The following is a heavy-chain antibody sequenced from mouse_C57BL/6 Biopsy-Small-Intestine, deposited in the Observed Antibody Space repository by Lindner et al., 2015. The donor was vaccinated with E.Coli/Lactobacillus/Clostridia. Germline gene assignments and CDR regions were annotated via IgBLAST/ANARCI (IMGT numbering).Heavy chain of an antibody. CDR1: GYTFTTYG. D-gene: IGHD3-2*02. V-gene: IGHV1-81*01. CDR3: ARRGISGYVYFDY. J-gene: IGHJ2*01. CDR2: IYPRSGNT. Sequence: VQLQESGPELVKPGASVKLSCKASGYTFTTYGISWVKQGIGQGLEWIGEIYPRSGNTYYNEKFKGKASLTADKSSSTACMELRSLTSEDSAVYFCARRGISGYVYFDYWGQGTTLTVSS.